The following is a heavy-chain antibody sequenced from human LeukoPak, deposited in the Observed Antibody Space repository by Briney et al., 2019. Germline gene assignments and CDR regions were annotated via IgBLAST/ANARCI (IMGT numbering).Heavy chain of an antibody. J-gene: IGHJ6*04. D-gene: IGHD2-2*01. CDR2: IWYDGSNK. V-gene: IGHV3-33*01. CDR3: AREMFVVVPAAMEQDGMDV. Sequence: GGSPRLSCAASGFTFSSYGMHWVRQAPGKGLEWVAVIWYDGSNKYYADSVKGRFTISRDNSKNTLYLQMNSLRAEDTAVYYCAREMFVVVPAAMEQDGMDVWGKGTTVTVSS. CDR1: GFTFSSYG.